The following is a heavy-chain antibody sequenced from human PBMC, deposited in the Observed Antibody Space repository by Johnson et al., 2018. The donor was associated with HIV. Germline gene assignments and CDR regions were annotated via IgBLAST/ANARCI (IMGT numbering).Heavy chain of an antibody. Sequence: QVQLVESGGGVVQPGGSLRLSCAASGFTFNSYGMDWVRQAPGKGLEWVAFIQYDGNTKYYIDSVKGRFTVSRDNSKNTLYLQMKSLRPEDAAVYYCAKESKWESRTPHAFDMWGQGTMVTVSS. D-gene: IGHD1-26*01. CDR3: AKESKWESRTPHAFDM. V-gene: IGHV3-30*02. CDR1: GFTFNSYG. J-gene: IGHJ3*02. CDR2: IQYDGNTK.